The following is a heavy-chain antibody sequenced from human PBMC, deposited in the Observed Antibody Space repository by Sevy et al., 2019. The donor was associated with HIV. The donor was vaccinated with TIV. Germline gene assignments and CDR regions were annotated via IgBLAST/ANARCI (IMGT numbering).Heavy chain of an antibody. CDR3: ARKYDSSGYFDY. CDR2: ISGSGGSGDKT. D-gene: IGHD3-22*01. CDR1: GFTFSNYA. V-gene: IGHV3-23*01. Sequence: GGSLRLSCAASGFTFSNYAMNWVRQAPGKGLEWVSGISGSGGSGDKTNYADSVKGGFTISRDDSKNSLYLKLNSLRAEDTAIYYCARKYDSSGYFDYWGQGTLVTVSS. J-gene: IGHJ4*02.